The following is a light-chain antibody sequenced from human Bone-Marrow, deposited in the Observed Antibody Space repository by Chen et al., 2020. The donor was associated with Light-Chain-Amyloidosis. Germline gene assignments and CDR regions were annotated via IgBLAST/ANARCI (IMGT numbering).Light chain of an antibody. CDR1: DLPTKY. CDR3: QSADSSGTYEGI. V-gene: IGLV3-25*03. CDR2: RDT. Sequence: SYELTQPPPVSVSPGQTARITCSGDDLPTKYAYWYQQQPGQAPVLVIHRDTERPSGISERFSGSSSGTTATLTISGVQAEDEADYHCQSADSSGTYEGIFGGGTKLTVL. J-gene: IGLJ2*01.